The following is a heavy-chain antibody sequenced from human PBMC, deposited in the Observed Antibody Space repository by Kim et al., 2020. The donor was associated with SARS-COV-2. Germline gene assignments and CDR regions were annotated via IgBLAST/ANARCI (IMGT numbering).Heavy chain of an antibody. CDR2: ISYDGNNK. V-gene: IGHV3-30*14. CDR3: AREVISYGYSYGYEGALEEFDY. Sequence: GGSLRLSCAASGFAFSTYKMHWVRQAPGRGLEWVAVISYDGNNKYYADSVKGRFTISRDNSKNTLYLQMHTLRAEDTAVYFCAREVISYGYSYGYEGALEEFDYWGQGTLVTVSS. D-gene: IGHD5-18*01. J-gene: IGHJ4*02. CDR1: GFAFSTYK.